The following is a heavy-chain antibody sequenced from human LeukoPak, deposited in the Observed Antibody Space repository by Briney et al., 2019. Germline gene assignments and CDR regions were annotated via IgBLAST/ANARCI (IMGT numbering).Heavy chain of an antibody. Sequence: ASVKVSCTASGYTFTSYYMHWVRQAPGQGLEWMGIINPSGGSTSYAQRFQGRVTMTRDTSISTAYLELSNLRSDDTAAYYCVRGYSYGFYFDYWGQGSLVTVSS. CDR3: VRGYSYGFYFDY. D-gene: IGHD5-18*01. CDR2: INPSGGST. V-gene: IGHV1-46*01. J-gene: IGHJ4*02. CDR1: GYTFTSYY.